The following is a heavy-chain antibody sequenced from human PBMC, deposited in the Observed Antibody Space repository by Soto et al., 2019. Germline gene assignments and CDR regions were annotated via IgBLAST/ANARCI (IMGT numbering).Heavy chain of an antibody. CDR3: ARETDDFTNGAQDL. J-gene: IGHJ5*02. CDR2: IIPHSGET. V-gene: IGHV1-2*02. CDR1: GYSFTGYY. D-gene: IGHD4-4*01. Sequence: QVQLVQSGAEVKRPGASVKVSCKASGYSFTGYYMHWVRQAPGQGLEWMGWIIPHSGETNYAQKFQASGTLTMDTSISTAYMQLSGLTSDDTAVYYCARETDDFTNGAQDLWCQGTLLTVSS.